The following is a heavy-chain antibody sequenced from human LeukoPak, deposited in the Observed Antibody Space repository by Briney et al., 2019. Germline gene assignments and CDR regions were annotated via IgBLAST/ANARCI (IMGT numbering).Heavy chain of an antibody. CDR2: ISDSGSII. Sequence: GGSLRLSCAASGFTFSSYEMNWVRQAPGKGLEWVSNISDSGSIIYYADSVKGRFTVSRDNARKSLYSQMNSLRAEDTAVYYCARGGGAAAGTRIDYWGQGTLVTVSS. V-gene: IGHV3-48*03. D-gene: IGHD6-13*01. J-gene: IGHJ4*02. CDR3: ARGGGAAAGTRIDY. CDR1: GFTFSSYE.